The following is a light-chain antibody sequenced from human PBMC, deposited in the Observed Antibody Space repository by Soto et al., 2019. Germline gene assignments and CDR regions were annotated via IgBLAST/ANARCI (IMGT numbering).Light chain of an antibody. CDR3: SSYTSISLYV. CDR1: SSDVGGFNY. V-gene: IGLV2-14*01. Sequence: QSALTQPASVSGSPGQSITISCTGTSSDVGGFNYVSWYQQHPGKAPKLMIYDVSTRPSGVSNRFSGSKSGNTASLTISGLQAEDEADYYCSSYTSISLYVFGTGTKVTVL. J-gene: IGLJ1*01. CDR2: DVS.